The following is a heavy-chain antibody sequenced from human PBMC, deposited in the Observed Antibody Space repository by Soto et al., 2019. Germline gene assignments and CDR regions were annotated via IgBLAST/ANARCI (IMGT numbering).Heavy chain of an antibody. CDR3: AKGSPIAAAGEYGMNV. Sequence: GSLRLCCAPSGFTFSSYAMSWVRQAPGKGLEWVSAISGSGGSTYYADSVKGRFTISRDNSKNTLYLQMNSLRAEATAVYYCAKGSPIAAAGEYGMNVCGQGTTVTVSS. CDR2: ISGSGGST. D-gene: IGHD6-13*01. J-gene: IGHJ6*02. V-gene: IGHV3-23*01. CDR1: GFTFSSYA.